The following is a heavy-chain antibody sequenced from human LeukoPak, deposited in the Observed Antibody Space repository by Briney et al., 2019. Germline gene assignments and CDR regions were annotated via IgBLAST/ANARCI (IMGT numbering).Heavy chain of an antibody. V-gene: IGHV3-23*01. Sequence: PGGSLRLSCAASGFTFSSYAMSWVRPAPGKGLEWVSAISGSGGSTYYADSVKGRFTISRDNSKNTLHLQMNSLRAEDTAVYYCANIEGTNFDYWGQGTLVTVSS. CDR2: ISGSGGST. CDR1: GFTFSSYA. CDR3: ANIEGTNFDY. D-gene: IGHD1-14*01. J-gene: IGHJ4*02.